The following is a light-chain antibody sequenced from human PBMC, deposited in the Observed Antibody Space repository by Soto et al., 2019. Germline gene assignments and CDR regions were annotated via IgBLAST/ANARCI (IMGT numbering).Light chain of an antibody. J-gene: IGKJ5*01. Sequence: DIQVTQSPPTLSASVGDRVTITCRASQTISTWMAWYQQKPGKAPKLLVYDASTLQSGVASRFSGSGSGTEFTLIISGLQPDDSATYFCQQYNSYSITFGQGTRLEIK. V-gene: IGKV1-5*01. CDR2: DAS. CDR1: QTISTW. CDR3: QQYNSYSIT.